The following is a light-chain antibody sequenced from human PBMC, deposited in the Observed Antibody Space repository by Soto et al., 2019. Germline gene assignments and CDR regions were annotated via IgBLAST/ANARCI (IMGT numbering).Light chain of an antibody. V-gene: IGKV3-20*01. CDR1: QSLGGDY. CDR3: QHNGSLPIT. CDR2: IAS. J-gene: IGKJ5*01. Sequence: EIVLAQCPGTLSLSPGERATLSCRASQSLGGDYLAWFQQTPGQSPRLLIYIASNRATGIPDRFSGSGSGTDYTLTISRLEPEDFVVYYGQHNGSLPITCGQGTRLVIK.